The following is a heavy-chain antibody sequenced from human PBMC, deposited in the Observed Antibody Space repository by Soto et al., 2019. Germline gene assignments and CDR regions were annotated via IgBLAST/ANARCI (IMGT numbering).Heavy chain of an antibody. Sequence: GGSLRLSCAASGFTFSSYWMSWVRQAPGKGLEWVANIKQDGSEKYYVDSVKGRFTISRDNAKNSLYLQMNSLRAEDTAVYYCARDRGSGWYSDNYYYYYYMDVWGKGTTVTVSS. D-gene: IGHD6-19*01. J-gene: IGHJ6*03. V-gene: IGHV3-7*01. CDR3: ARDRGSGWYSDNYYYYYYMDV. CDR1: GFTFSSYW. CDR2: IKQDGSEK.